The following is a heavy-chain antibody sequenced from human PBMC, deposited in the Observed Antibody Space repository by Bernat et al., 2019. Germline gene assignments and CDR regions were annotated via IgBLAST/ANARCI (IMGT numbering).Heavy chain of an antibody. CDR2: IYYSGST. CDR3: ARQLATTVTTFRDFFFDY. D-gene: IGHD4-17*01. V-gene: IGHV4-39*01. CDR1: GGSISSSSYY. Sequence: QLQLQESGPGLVKPSETLSLTCTVSGGSISSSSYYWGWIRQPPGKGLEWIGSIYYSGSTYYNPSLKSRVTISVDTSKNQFSLKLSSVTAADTAVYYCARQLATTVTTFRDFFFDYWGQGTLVTVSS. J-gene: IGHJ4*02.